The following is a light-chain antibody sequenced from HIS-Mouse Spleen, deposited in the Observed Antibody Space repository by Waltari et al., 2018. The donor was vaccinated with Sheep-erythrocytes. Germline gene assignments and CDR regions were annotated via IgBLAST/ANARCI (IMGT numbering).Light chain of an antibody. J-gene: IGLJ3*02. V-gene: IGLV2-23*01. Sequence: QSALTPPASVSGSPGQSITISCTGTSSAVGSYNLVSWYQQHPGKAPKLMIYEGSKRPSGVSNRFSGSKSGNTASLTISGLQAEDEADYYCCSYAGSFWVFGGGTKLTVL. CDR3: CSYAGSFWV. CDR1: SSAVGSYNL. CDR2: EGS.